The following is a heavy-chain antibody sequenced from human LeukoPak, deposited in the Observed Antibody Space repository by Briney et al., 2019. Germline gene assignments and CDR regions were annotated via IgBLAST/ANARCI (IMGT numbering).Heavy chain of an antibody. CDR3: ATINRDYDPFDY. Sequence: ASVKVSCKASGYTFTGYYMHWVRQAPGQGLEWMGWINPNSGGTNYAQKFQGRVTMTRDTPISTAYMELSRLRADDTAVYYCATINRDYDPFDYWGQGTLVTVSS. D-gene: IGHD3-16*01. CDR2: INPNSGGT. V-gene: IGHV1-2*02. J-gene: IGHJ4*02. CDR1: GYTFTGYY.